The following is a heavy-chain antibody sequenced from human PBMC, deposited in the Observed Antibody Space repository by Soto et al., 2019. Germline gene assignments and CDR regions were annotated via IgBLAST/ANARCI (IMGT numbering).Heavy chain of an antibody. CDR3: ARASRHGEVDY. CDR2: INAGNGST. V-gene: IGHV1-3*01. CDR1: GYTFTSYA. Sequence: ASVKVSCKASGYTFTSYAMHWVRQAAGQRLEWMGWINAGNGSTKYSQKFQGTPTLTRNTPASPANMELNSPRAEDTAVYYGARASRHGEVDYWGQGTLVTVSS. J-gene: IGHJ4*01. D-gene: IGHD6-6*01.